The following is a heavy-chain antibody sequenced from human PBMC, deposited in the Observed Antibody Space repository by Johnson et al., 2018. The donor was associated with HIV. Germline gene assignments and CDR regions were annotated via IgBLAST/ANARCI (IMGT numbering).Heavy chain of an antibody. CDR1: GFTFSSYW. CDR3: AREEGTGILTRGDAFDI. J-gene: IGHJ3*02. V-gene: IGHV3-7*01. D-gene: IGHD3-9*01. Sequence: EVQLVESGGGLVQPGGSLRLSCAASGFTFSSYWMSWVRQAPGKGLEWVANIKQDGSEKYYVDSVKGRFTISRDNAKKSLYRQMNSLRAEDTAVYYCAREEGTGILTRGDAFDIWGQGTMVTVSS. CDR2: IKQDGSEK.